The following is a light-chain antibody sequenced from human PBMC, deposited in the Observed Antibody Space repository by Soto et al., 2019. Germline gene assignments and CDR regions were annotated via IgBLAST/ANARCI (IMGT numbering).Light chain of an antibody. Sequence: EIVLTQSPGTLSLSPGERATLSCRASQSVSSSYLAWYQQKPGQAPRLVIYGASSRATGIPDRFSGSGSGTDFTLTISRLEPEDFAVYYCQQYCNSTRTFGQGTKVEIK. CDR3: QQYCNSTRT. V-gene: IGKV3-20*01. CDR1: QSVSSSY. J-gene: IGKJ1*01. CDR2: GAS.